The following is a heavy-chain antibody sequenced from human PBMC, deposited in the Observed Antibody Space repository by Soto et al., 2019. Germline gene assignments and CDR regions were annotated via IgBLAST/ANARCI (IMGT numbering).Heavy chain of an antibody. Sequence: PGWSLRLSCASFLFTFNSYGMQWVRQAPGKGLEWVAVISYDGSNKYYADSVKGRFTISRDNSKNTLYLQMNSLRAEDTAVYYCAKARATTVVTDIDYWGQGTLVTVSS. CDR1: LFTFNSYG. D-gene: IGHD4-17*01. CDR3: AKARATTVVTDIDY. J-gene: IGHJ4*02. V-gene: IGHV3-30*18. CDR2: ISYDGSNK.